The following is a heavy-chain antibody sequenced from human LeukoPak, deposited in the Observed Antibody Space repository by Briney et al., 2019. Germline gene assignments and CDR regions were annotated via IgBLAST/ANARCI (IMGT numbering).Heavy chain of an antibody. CDR1: GGCICSSSYF. Sequence: PSETLSLTCTVSGGCICSSSYFWGWIRQPPGKGLGWIGSIYYSGSTYYNPSLKSRVTISVDTSKNQFSLKLSSVTAADTAVCYCARDRILSGSYYWFDPWGQGTLVTVSS. D-gene: IGHD3-10*01. CDR2: IYYSGST. V-gene: IGHV4-39*07. J-gene: IGHJ5*02. CDR3: ARDRILSGSYYWFDP.